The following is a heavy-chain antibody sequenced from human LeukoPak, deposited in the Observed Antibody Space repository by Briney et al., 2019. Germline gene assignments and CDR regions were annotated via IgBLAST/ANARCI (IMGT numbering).Heavy chain of an antibody. V-gene: IGHV3-21*01. Sequence: GGSLRLSCAASGFTFSNYSMNWVRQAPGKGLEWVSSISSSSSYIYYADSVKGRFTISRDNAKNSLYLQMNSLRAEDTAVYYCARVAVAGTNWFDPWGQGTLVTVSS. CDR2: ISSSSSYI. J-gene: IGHJ5*02. D-gene: IGHD6-19*01. CDR3: ARVAVAGTNWFDP. CDR1: GFTFSNYS.